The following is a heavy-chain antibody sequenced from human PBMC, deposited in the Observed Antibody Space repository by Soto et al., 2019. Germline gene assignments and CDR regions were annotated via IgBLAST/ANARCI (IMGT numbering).Heavy chain of an antibody. V-gene: IGHV3-66*01. CDR1: GFTFSDYY. CDR3: ARDVNSYGYGS. J-gene: IGHJ5*02. CDR2: IYSGGGT. D-gene: IGHD5-18*01. Sequence: SLKISCAASGFTFSDYYMNWVRQAPGKGLEWVSVIYSGGGTNYADSVKGRFTISRDNSKNTLYLQMNSLRAEDTAMYYCARDVNSYGYGSWGQGTLVTVSS.